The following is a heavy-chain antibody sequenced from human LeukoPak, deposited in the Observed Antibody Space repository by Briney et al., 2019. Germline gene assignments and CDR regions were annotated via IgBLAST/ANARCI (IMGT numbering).Heavy chain of an antibody. V-gene: IGHV1-2*02. Sequence: ASVTVSCKASGYTFTSYYMHWVRQAPGQGLEWMGWINPNSGGTNYAQKFQGRVTMTRDKSISTAYMEMSRLRSDDPAVYYCARGRGYSCYDSYYYYYYIDVWGKGTTVTVSS. CDR1: GYTFTSYY. D-gene: IGHD5-12*01. J-gene: IGHJ6*03. CDR2: INPNSGGT. CDR3: ARGRGYSCYDSYYYYYYIDV.